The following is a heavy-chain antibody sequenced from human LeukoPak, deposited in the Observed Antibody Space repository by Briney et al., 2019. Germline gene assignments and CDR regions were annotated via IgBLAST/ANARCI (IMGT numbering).Heavy chain of an antibody. CDR1: GGTFSSYA. Sequence: SVKVSCKASGGTFSSYAISWVRQAPGQGLEWMGGIIPIFGTANYAQKFQGRVTITADESTSTAYMELSSLRSGDTAVYYCARDSRDYGSGSSQYYFDYWGQGTLVTVSS. V-gene: IGHV1-69*01. CDR3: ARDSRDYGSGSSQYYFDY. CDR2: IIPIFGTA. J-gene: IGHJ4*02. D-gene: IGHD3-10*01.